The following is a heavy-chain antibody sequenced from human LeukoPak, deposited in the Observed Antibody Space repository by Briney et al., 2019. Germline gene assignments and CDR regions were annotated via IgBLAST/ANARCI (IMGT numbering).Heavy chain of an antibody. CDR3: ARIDPLGFFDQ. D-gene: IGHD6-25*01. Sequence: SETLSLTCTVSGGSISSYYWSWIRQPPGKGLEWIGYIYYSGSTNYNPSLKSRVTISVDTSKNQFSLKLSSVTAADTAVYYCARIDPLGFFDQWGQGTVVTVSS. J-gene: IGHJ4*02. CDR2: IYYSGST. CDR1: GGSISSYY. V-gene: IGHV4-59*01.